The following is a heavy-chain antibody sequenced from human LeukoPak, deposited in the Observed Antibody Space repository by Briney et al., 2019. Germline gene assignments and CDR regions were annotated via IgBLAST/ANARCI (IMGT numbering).Heavy chain of an antibody. CDR2: IKSKTDGGTT. CDR3: TRIITMIVGDFDY. J-gene: IGHJ4*02. Sequence: GGSLRLSCAASGFTFSNAWMSWVRQAPGKGLEWVGRIKSKTDGGTTDYAAPVKGRFTISRDDSKSIAYLQMNSLKTEDTAVYYCTRIITMIVGDFDYWGQGTLVTVSS. D-gene: IGHD3-22*01. V-gene: IGHV3-15*01. CDR1: GFTFSNAW.